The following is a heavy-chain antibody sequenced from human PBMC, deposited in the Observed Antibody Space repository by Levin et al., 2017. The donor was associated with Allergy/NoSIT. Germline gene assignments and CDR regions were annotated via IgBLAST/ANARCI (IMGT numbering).Heavy chain of an antibody. CDR3: VKERDAGVVVIMPAY. CDR1: GFTFSNYA. CDR2: ITNSGGST. V-gene: IGHV3-23*01. Sequence: GGSLRLSCAASGFTFSNYAMSWVRQAPGKGLECVSGITNSGGSTYYADSVKGRFTISRDNSKNTLYLQMNSLRAEDTAVYYCVKERDAGVVVIMPAYWGQGTLVTVSS. D-gene: IGHD3-3*01. J-gene: IGHJ4*02.